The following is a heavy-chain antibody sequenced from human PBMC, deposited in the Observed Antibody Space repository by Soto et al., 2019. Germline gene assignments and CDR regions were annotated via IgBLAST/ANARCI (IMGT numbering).Heavy chain of an antibody. J-gene: IGHJ6*02. CDR3: ARESPVVNDV. CDR1: GWSFSGYY. CDR2: INHSGST. V-gene: IGHV4-34*01. Sequence: PSETLSLTCAFYGWSFSGYYWSWIRQPPGKGLEWIGEINHSGSTNYNPSLKSRVTISVDTSKNQFSLKLSSVTAADTAVYYCARESPVVNDVWGQGTTVTVSS.